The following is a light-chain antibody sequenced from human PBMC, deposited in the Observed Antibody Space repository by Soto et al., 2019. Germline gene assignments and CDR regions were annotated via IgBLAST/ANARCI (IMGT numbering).Light chain of an antibody. J-gene: IGLJ3*02. CDR1: KSNIGAGFD. CDR2: GNT. V-gene: IGLV1-40*01. CDR3: QSYDSSLSASGV. Sequence: QSVLTQPPSVYGAPGQRVTISCIGNKSNIGAGFDVHWYQQVPGTAPKLLIYGNTNRPSGVPDRFSGSKSGTSASLVITGLQADDEADYFCQSYDSSLSASGVFGGGTKLTVL.